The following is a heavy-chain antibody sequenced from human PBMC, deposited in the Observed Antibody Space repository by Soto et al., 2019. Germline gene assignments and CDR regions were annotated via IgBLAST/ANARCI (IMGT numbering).Heavy chain of an antibody. D-gene: IGHD5-12*01. V-gene: IGHV4-59*01. CDR1: GGSISSYY. J-gene: IGHJ6*03. CDR3: ARGSTTDYYYMDV. Sequence: SETLSLTCTVSGGSISSYYWSWIRQPPGKGLEWIGYIYYSGSTNYNPSLKSRVTISVDTSKNQFSLKLSSVTAADTAVYYCARGSTTDYYYMDVWGKGTTVTV. CDR2: IYYSGST.